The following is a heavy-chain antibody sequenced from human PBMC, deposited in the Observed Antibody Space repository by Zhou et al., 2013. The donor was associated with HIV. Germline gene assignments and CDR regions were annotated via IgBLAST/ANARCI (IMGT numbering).Heavy chain of an antibody. CDR3: AREPTGEYWYFDL. Sequence: QVQLVQSGAEVKKPGSSVKVSCKASGGAFSRYAVSWVRQAPGQGLEWMGRIMPIFGVTDYAQKFKGRVTITADKSTSTAYMELTTLGSGDTAVYFCAREPTGEYWYFDLWGHGTLVTVSS. CDR1: GGAFSRYA. J-gene: IGHJ2*01. D-gene: IGHD7-27*01. V-gene: IGHV1-69*04. CDR2: IMPIFGVT.